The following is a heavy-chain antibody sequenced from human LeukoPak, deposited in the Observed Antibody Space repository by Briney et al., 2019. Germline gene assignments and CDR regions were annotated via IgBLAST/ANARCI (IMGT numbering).Heavy chain of an antibody. CDR3: AKDPIYYDSSGYSSEPGYYFDY. CDR2: IYYSGST. J-gene: IGHJ4*02. V-gene: IGHV4-31*03. D-gene: IGHD3-22*01. Sequence: SQTLSLTCTVSGGSISSGGYYWSWIRQHPGKGLEWIGYIYYSGSTYYNPSLKSRVTISVDTSKNQFSLKLSSVTAADTAVYYCAKDPIYYDSSGYSSEPGYYFDYWGQGTLVTVSS. CDR1: GGSISSGGYY.